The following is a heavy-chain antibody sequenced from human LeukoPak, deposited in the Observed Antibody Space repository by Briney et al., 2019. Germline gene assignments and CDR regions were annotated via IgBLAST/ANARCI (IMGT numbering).Heavy chain of an antibody. V-gene: IGHV4-39*07. CDR1: GGSISSSSYY. CDR3: ARSFSGYEDY. Sequence: SETLSLTCTVSGGSISSSSYYWGWIRQPPGKGLEWIGSIYYSGSTYYNPSLKSRVTISVDTSKNQFSLKLSSVTAADTAVYYCARSFSGYEDYWGQGTLVTVSS. CDR2: IYYSGST. D-gene: IGHD5-12*01. J-gene: IGHJ4*02.